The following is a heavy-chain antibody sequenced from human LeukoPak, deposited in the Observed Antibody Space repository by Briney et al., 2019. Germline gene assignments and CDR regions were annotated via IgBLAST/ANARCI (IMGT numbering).Heavy chain of an antibody. CDR1: GFTFSSYW. Sequence: GGSLRLSCAASGFTFSSYWMSWVRPAPGKGLEWVANIKQDGSEKYYVDSVKGRFTISRDNAKNSLYLQMNSLRVEDTAVYYCARVSAMYAFYYWGQGTLVNVSS. J-gene: IGHJ4*02. V-gene: IGHV3-7*01. D-gene: IGHD2-8*01. CDR3: ARVSAMYAFYY. CDR2: IKQDGSEK.